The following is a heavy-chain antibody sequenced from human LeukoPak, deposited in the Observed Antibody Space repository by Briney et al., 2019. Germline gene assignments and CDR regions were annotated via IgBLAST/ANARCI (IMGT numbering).Heavy chain of an antibody. CDR1: GYTFTSYY. CDR3: ARGHCGGDCYSLGFDY. V-gene: IGHV1-46*01. CDR2: INPSGGST. Sequence: GASVKVSCKASGYTFTSYYMHWVRQAPGQGLEWMGIINPSGGSTSCAQKFQGRVTMTRDMSTSTVYMELSSLRSEDTAVYYCARGHCGGDCYSLGFDYWGQGTLVTVSS. D-gene: IGHD2-21*02. J-gene: IGHJ4*02.